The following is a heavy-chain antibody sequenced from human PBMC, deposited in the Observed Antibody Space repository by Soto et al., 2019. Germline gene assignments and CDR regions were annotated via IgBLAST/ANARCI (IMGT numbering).Heavy chain of an antibody. CDR3: AKALGCRTSCMFDY. V-gene: IGHV3-23*01. CDR1: GFTFSSYA. Sequence: GGSLRLSCAASGFTFSSYAMSWVRQAPGKGLEWVSVITFSGDNTYYAESVKGRFTISRDNSKNTLYLQMNSLRADDTAVYYCAKALGCRTSCMFDYWGQGALVTVSS. D-gene: IGHD2-2*01. CDR2: ITFSGDNT. J-gene: IGHJ4*02.